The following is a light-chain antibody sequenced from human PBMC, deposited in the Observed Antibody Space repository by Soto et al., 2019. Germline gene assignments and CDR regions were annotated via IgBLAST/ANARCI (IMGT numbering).Light chain of an antibody. CDR3: CSSAGSYSYV. CDR1: SSDVGGYSY. Sequence: QSALTQPRSVSGSPGQSVTISCTGTSSDVGGYSYVSWYQQHPGKAPKLMIYDVSKRPSGVPDRFSGSKSGNTASLTISGLQAEDEADHCCSSAGSYSYVFGTGTKLTVL. J-gene: IGLJ1*01. V-gene: IGLV2-11*01. CDR2: DVS.